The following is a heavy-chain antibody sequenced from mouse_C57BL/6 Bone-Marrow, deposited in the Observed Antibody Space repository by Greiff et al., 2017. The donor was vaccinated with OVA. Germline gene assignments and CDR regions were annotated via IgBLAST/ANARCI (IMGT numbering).Heavy chain of an antibody. CDR1: GFTFTDYY. D-gene: IGHD1-1*01. Sequence: EVKLVESGGGLVQPGGSLSLSCAASGFTFTDYYMSWVRQPPGKALEWLGFIRNKANGYTTEYSASVKGRFTISRDNSKSILYLQMNALRAEDSATYYCARYDYYGFGYWGQGTTLTVSS. CDR3: ARYDYYGFGY. V-gene: IGHV7-3*01. J-gene: IGHJ2*01. CDR2: IRNKANGYTT.